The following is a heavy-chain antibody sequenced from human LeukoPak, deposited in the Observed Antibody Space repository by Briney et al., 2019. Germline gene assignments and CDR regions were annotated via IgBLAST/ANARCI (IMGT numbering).Heavy chain of an antibody. CDR1: GFIFSTYG. J-gene: IGHJ4*02. CDR3: TRWLIY. CDR2: IYSGGST. Sequence: GGSLRLSCAASGFIFSTYGMHWVRQAPGKGLEWVSVIYSGGSTSYADSVKGRFTISRDDSKNTLYLQMNSLRAEDTAVYYCTRWLIYWGQGTLVTVSS. V-gene: IGHV3-66*01. D-gene: IGHD3-10*01.